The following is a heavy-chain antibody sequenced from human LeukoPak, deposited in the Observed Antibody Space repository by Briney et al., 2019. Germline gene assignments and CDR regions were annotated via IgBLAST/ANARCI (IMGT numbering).Heavy chain of an antibody. CDR1: GYTFTGYY. CDR3: ARNYDSSGYYYSNWFDP. D-gene: IGHD3-22*01. Sequence: ASMKVSCKASGYTFTGYYMHWVRQAPGQGLEWMGWINPNSGGTNYAQKFQGRVTMTRGTSISTAYMELSRLRSDDTAVYYCARNYDSSGYYYSNWFDPWGQGTLVTVSS. V-gene: IGHV1-2*02. J-gene: IGHJ5*02. CDR2: INPNSGGT.